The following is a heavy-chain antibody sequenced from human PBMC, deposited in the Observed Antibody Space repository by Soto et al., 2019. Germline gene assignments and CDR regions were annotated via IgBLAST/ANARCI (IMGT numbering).Heavy chain of an antibody. D-gene: IGHD5-12*01. J-gene: IGHJ4*02. Sequence: PSETLSLTCTFSGGSISSCDSYWSWIRQPPGKGLEWIGYIYYSGSTYYNPSLKSRVTISVDTSKNQFSLKLSSVTAAGTAVHYCAKDRGGYERIDYWGQGTLVTISS. CDR2: IYYSGST. CDR3: AKDRGGYERIDY. CDR1: GGSISSCDSY. V-gene: IGHV4-30-4*01.